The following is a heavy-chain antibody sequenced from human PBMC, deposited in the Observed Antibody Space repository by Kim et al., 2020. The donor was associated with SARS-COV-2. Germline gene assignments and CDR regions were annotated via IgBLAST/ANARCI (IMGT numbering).Heavy chain of an antibody. J-gene: IGHJ4*02. CDR2: IWYDGSNK. CDR3: ARLGDYYDSSGYYYGIVTPGY. D-gene: IGHD3-22*01. V-gene: IGHV3-33*01. Sequence: GGSLRLSCAASGFTFSSYGMHWVRQAPGKGLEWVAVIWYDGSNKYYADSVKGRFTISRDNSKNTLYMQMNSLRAEDTAVYYCARLGDYYDSSGYYYGIVTPGYWGQGTLVTVSS. CDR1: GFTFSSYG.